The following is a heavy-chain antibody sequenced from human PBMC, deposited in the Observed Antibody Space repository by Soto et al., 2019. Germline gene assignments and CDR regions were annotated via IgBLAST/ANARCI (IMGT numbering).Heavy chain of an antibody. CDR1: GFTFSSYA. D-gene: IGHD3-3*01. CDR3: AKGAYYDFWSGFQP. V-gene: IGHV3-23*01. J-gene: IGHJ4*02. CDR2: ISVSGGST. Sequence: PGGSLRLSCAASGFTFSSYAMSWVRQAPGKGLERVSAISVSGGSTYYADSVKGRFTISRDNSKNTLYLQMNSLRAEDTAVYYCAKGAYYDFWSGFQPWGQGTLVTVSS.